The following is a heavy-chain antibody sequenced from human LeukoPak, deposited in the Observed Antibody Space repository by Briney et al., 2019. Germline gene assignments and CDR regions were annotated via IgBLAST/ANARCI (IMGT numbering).Heavy chain of an antibody. V-gene: IGHV3-23*01. CDR1: GFTLSSYA. CDR2: ISGNAGST. Sequence: PGGSLRLSCAASGFTLSSYAMSWVRQAPGKGLEWVSLISGNAGSTYYADSVGGRFTISRDNSKNTLYLQMNSLRAEDTAVYYCAKDPRGLLWFGELWPNYWGQGTLVTVSS. CDR3: AKDPRGLLWFGELWPNY. J-gene: IGHJ4*02. D-gene: IGHD3-10*01.